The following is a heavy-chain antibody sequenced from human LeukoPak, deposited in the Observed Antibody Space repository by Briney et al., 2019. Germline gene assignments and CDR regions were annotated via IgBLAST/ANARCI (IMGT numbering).Heavy chain of an antibody. D-gene: IGHD1-26*01. Sequence: SGGSLRLSCAASGFDLSTYAMSWVRQAPGKGLEWVSSISSSSSYIYYADSVKGRFTISRDNAKNSLFLQMNSLRAEDTAVYYCARLHLLPEWELLDLLGEAFDIWGQGTMVTVSS. CDR2: ISSSSSYI. V-gene: IGHV3-21*01. CDR3: ARLHLLPEWELLDLLGEAFDI. CDR1: GFDLSTYA. J-gene: IGHJ3*02.